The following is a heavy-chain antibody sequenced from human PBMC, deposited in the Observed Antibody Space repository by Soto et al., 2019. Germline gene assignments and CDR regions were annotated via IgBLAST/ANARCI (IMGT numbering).Heavy chain of an antibody. V-gene: IGHV3-21*01. CDR2: ISSSSSYI. CDR1: GFTFSSYS. CDR3: ARGRSESFDP. Sequence: EVQLVESGGGLVKPGGSLRLSCAASGFTFSSYSMNWVRQAPGKGLEWVSSISSSSSYIYYADSVKGGSTISRDNDKNSLYLQMNSTRAVDTAVYYCARGRSESFDPWGEGTLVTVSS. J-gene: IGHJ5*02.